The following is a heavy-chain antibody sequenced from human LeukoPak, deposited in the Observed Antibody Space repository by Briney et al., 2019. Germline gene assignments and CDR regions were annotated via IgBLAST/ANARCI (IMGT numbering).Heavy chain of an antibody. CDR1: GYTFTGYY. Sequence: ASVKVSCTASGYTFTGYYMNWVRQAPGQGLEWMGWINPNSGGTNYAQTFQGRVTMTRDTSISTAYMELSRLRSEDTAVYYCSIDRRMTKVRGVLFDYWGQGTLVSVPS. V-gene: IGHV1-2*02. CDR3: SIDRRMTKVRGVLFDY. J-gene: IGHJ4*02. CDR2: INPNSGGT. D-gene: IGHD3-10*01.